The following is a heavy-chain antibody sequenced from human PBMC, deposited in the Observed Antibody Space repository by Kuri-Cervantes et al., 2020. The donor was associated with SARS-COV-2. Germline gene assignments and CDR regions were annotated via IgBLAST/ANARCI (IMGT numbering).Heavy chain of an antibody. D-gene: IGHD4-11*01. CDR2: ISYDGSNK. CDR3: ARETTLKVGVAFDI. J-gene: IGHJ3*02. Sequence: GESLKISCAASGFTFSDYYMSWIRQAPGKGLEWVAVISYDGSNKYYADSVKGRFTISRDNSKNTLYLQMNSLGAEDTAVYYCARETTLKVGVAFDIWGQGTMVTVSS. CDR1: GFTFSDYY. V-gene: IGHV3-30-3*01.